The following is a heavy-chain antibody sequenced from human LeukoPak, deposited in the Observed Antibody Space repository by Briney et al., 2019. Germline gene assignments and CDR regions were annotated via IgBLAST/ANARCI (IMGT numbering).Heavy chain of an antibody. Sequence: GGSLRLSCAASGFSFSNYWMTWVRQAPGKGLEWVANIKQDASEKYYVDSVKGRFTISRDNAQNSFYLQMNSLRAEDTAVYYCARDRESTGYDLYDYWGQGTLVTVSS. CDR1: GFSFSNYW. CDR3: ARDRESTGYDLYDY. D-gene: IGHD5-12*01. J-gene: IGHJ4*02. V-gene: IGHV3-7*01. CDR2: IKQDASEK.